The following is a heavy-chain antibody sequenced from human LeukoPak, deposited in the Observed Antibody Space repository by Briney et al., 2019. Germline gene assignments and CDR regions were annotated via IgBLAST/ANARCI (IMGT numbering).Heavy chain of an antibody. Sequence: SVKVSCKASGGTFSSYAISWVRQAPGQGLEWMGGTIPIFGTANYAQKFQGRVTITADESTSTAYMELSSLRSEDTAVYYCARDMYSSSWYQGAGNAFDIWGQGTMVTVSS. V-gene: IGHV1-69*13. D-gene: IGHD6-13*01. CDR2: TIPIFGTA. CDR1: GGTFSSYA. CDR3: ARDMYSSSWYQGAGNAFDI. J-gene: IGHJ3*02.